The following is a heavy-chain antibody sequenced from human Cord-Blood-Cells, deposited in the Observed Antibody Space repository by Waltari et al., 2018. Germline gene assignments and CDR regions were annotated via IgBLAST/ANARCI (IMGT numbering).Heavy chain of an antibody. D-gene: IGHD6-6*01. CDR3: ARDWDYSSSSGELDY. Sequence: QVQLVQSGAEVKKPGASVKVSCKASGYTFTGYYLHWVRQAPGKGLEWMGWFNPKSGGTNYAQKFHGKVTMTRDTSLSTAYMELSRLRSDDTAVYYCARDWDYSSSSGELDYWGQGTLVTVSS. CDR2: FNPKSGGT. V-gene: IGHV1-2*02. J-gene: IGHJ4*02. CDR1: GYTFTGYY.